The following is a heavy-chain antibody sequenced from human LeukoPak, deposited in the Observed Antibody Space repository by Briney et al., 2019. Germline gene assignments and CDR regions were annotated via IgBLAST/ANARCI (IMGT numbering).Heavy chain of an antibody. CDR1: GFTFSSYA. D-gene: IGHD1-26*01. CDR3: ATYRRGSYYFDY. V-gene: IGHV3-23*01. Sequence: GGSLRLSCAASGFTFSSYAMSWVRQAPGKGLEWVSAISGSGGSTYYADSVKGRFTISRDNSKNTLYLQMNSLRAEDTAVYYCATYRRGSYYFDYWGQGTLVTVSS. J-gene: IGHJ4*02. CDR2: ISGSGGST.